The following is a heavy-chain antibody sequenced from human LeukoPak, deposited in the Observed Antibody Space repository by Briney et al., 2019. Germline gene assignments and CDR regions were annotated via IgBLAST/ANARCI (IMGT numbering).Heavy chain of an antibody. D-gene: IGHD6-19*01. Sequence: PSETLSLTCDVSGESISSYYWSWIRQPAGKGLEWIGQIYTSGSTNYKPSLKSRVTMSVDTSKNQLSLELTSVTAADTAVYYCARRGTDSGWDFDHWGQGTLVTVSS. CDR2: IYTSGST. CDR1: GESISSYY. V-gene: IGHV4-4*07. J-gene: IGHJ4*02. CDR3: ARRGTDSGWDFDH.